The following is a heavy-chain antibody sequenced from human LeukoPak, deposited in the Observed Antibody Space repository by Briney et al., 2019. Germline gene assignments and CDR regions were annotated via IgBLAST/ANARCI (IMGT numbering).Heavy chain of an antibody. CDR1: GGSISSYA. CDR3: ARDTMETGSYSDATDI. D-gene: IGHD1-26*01. Sequence: SETLSLTCTASGGSISSYARRWLRQPPGQGLEWIGYIYYSGSTNYNPSLKSRVTISVDTSKNQFSLKLSSVTAADTAVYYCARDTMETGSYSDATDIWGQGTMVTVSS. CDR2: IYYSGST. V-gene: IGHV4-59*01. J-gene: IGHJ3*02.